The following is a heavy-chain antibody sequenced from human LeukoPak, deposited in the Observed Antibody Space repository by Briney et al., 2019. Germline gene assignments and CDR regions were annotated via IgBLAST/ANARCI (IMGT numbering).Heavy chain of an antibody. V-gene: IGHV1-69*04. CDR2: IIPHLCIE. Sequence: SVKVSCKASGGTFSSYAISWVRQAPGQGLEWMGRIIPHLCIERYAQKFQGRVTITADKSTSTAYMELSSLRSEDTAVYYCAREADGSAWLLGPHWGQGTLVTLSS. CDR3: AREADGSAWLLGPH. CDR1: GGTFSSYA. D-gene: IGHD6-19*01. J-gene: IGHJ4*02.